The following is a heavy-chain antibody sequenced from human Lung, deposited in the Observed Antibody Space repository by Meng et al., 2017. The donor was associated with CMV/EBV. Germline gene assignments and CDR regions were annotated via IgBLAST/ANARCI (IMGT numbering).Heavy chain of an antibody. J-gene: IGHJ5*02. D-gene: IGHD3-9*01. CDR1: GYTFTTYY. CDR2: INPSHGGT. CDR3: ARARYFDWLGFDP. Sequence: ASXXVSXKTSGYTFTTYYIHWVRQAPGQGLEWMGIINPSHGGTAYAHKFQGRVTMTRDTSTSTVYMELSSLRSEDTAVYYCARARYFDWLGFDPWGQGTLVTVSS. V-gene: IGHV1-46*01.